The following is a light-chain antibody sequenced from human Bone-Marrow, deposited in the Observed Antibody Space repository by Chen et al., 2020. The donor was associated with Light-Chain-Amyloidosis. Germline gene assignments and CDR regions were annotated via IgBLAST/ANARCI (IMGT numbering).Light chain of an antibody. CDR2: EDD. CDR3: QSYQGSSQGV. V-gene: IGLV6-57*01. Sequence: NFMLTQPHSVSESPGKTVIISCTRSSGSIATNYVQWYQQRPGSSPTTVIYEDDQRPSGVPDRFSGSIDMSSTSASLPLSGLKTEDEADYYCQSYQGSSQGVFGGGTKLTVL. CDR1: SGSIATNY. J-gene: IGLJ3*02.